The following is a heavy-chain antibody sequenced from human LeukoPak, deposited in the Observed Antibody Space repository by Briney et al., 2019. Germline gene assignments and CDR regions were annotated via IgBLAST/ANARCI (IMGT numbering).Heavy chain of an antibody. D-gene: IGHD3-9*01. CDR1: GGSVSGGSYY. CDR3: ARRLRYFDWLHKGWFDP. V-gene: IGHV4-61*01. J-gene: IGHJ5*02. Sequence: SETLSLTCTVSGGSVSGGSYYWSWIRQPPGKGLEWIGYIYYSGSTNYNPSLKSRVTISVDTSKNQFSLKLSSVTAADTAVYYCARRLRYFDWLHKGWFDPWGQGTLVTVSS. CDR2: IYYSGST.